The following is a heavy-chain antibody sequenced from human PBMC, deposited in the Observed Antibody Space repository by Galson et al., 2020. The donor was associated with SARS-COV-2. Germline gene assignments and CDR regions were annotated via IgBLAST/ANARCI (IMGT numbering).Heavy chain of an antibody. CDR2: IYPGDSDT. CDR1: GYSFTSYW. J-gene: IGHJ5*02. V-gene: IGHV5-51*01. D-gene: IGHD3-9*01. CDR3: ARQSRGTILNFDWLSLRTPGAFWFDP. Sequence: GESLKISCKGSGYSFTSYWIGWVRQMPGKGLEWMGIIYPGDSDTRYSPSFQGQVTISADKSISTAYLQWSSLKASDTAMYYCARQSRGTILNFDWLSLRTPGAFWFDPWGQGTLVTVSS.